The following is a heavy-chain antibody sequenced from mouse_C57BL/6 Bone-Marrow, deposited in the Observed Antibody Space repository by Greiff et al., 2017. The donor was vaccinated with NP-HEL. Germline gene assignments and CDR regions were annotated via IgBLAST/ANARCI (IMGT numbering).Heavy chain of an antibody. J-gene: IGHJ2*01. CDR1: GYTFTSYW. CDR2: IDPSDSET. CDR3: ARWDDGGYLDY. D-gene: IGHD2-3*01. V-gene: IGHV1-52*01. Sequence: QVQLQQPGAELVRPGSSVKLSCKASGYTFTSYWMHWVKQRPIQGLEWIGNIDPSDSETHYNQKFKDKATLTVDKSSSTAYMQLSSLTSEDSAVYYCARWDDGGYLDYWGQGTTLTVSS.